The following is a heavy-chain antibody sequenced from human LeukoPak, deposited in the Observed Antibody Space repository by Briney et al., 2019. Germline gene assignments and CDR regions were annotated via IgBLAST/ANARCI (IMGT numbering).Heavy chain of an antibody. J-gene: IGHJ4*02. V-gene: IGHV4-34*01. CDR3: ARLTNYGAGGGYFDY. D-gene: IGHD4-17*01. CDR2: INHSGST. CDR1: GGSFSDYY. Sequence: SETLSLTCAVNGGSFSDYYWSWIRQPPGKGLEWIGEINHSGSTNYNSSLKSRVTISVDTSKNQFSLKLSSVTAADTAVYYCARLTNYGAGGGYFDYWGQGTLVTVSS.